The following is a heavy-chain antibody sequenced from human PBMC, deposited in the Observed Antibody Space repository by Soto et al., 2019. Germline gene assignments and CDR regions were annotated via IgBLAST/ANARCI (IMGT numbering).Heavy chain of an antibody. CDR3: ARLISGSSGPPLLWFDP. D-gene: IGHD5-12*01. Sequence: SVKVSCKASGGTFRSSAISWVRQAPGQGLEWMGGIHPIFGTPNYAQKLQGRVTITADESTSTSYMQLSSLRSEDTAVYYCARLISGSSGPPLLWFDPWGQGTLVTVSS. CDR1: GGTFRSSA. CDR2: IHPIFGTP. V-gene: IGHV1-69*13. J-gene: IGHJ5*02.